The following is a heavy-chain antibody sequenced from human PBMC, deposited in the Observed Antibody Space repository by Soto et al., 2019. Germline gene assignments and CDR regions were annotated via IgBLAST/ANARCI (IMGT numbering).Heavy chain of an antibody. Sequence: QVQLQQWGAGLLKPSETLSLTCAVYGGSFSGYYWSWIRQPPGKGLEWIGEINHSGSTNYNPSLKSRVTRSVDTSKNQFSLKLSSVTAADTAVYYCARAYYDYIWGSYRQNYYYYMDVWGKGTTVTVSS. CDR1: GGSFSGYY. D-gene: IGHD3-16*02. CDR2: INHSGST. V-gene: IGHV4-34*01. CDR3: ARAYYDYIWGSYRQNYYYYMDV. J-gene: IGHJ6*03.